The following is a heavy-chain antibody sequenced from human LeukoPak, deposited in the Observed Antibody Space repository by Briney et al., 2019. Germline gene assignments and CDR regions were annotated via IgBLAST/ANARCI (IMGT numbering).Heavy chain of an antibody. CDR2: ISSGSTDI. CDR1: GFTFSTYS. J-gene: IGHJ6*03. Sequence: GGSLRLSCAASGFTFSTYSMNWVRQAPGKGLEWVSSISSGSTDIYHADSVKGRFTISRDNAQNSLYLQMNSLRAEDTAVYYCAKGRGWEASYYYYYMDVWGKGTTVTISS. CDR3: AKGRGWEASYYYYYMDV. D-gene: IGHD1-26*01. V-gene: IGHV3-21*01.